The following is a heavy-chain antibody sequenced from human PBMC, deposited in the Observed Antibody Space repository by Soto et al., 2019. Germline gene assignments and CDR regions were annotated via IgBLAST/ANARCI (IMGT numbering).Heavy chain of an antibody. D-gene: IGHD2-2*01. CDR2: IYYSGST. CDR3: ARVSRREDCSSTSCYLENWFDP. Sequence: SETLSLTCTVSGGSISSSSYYWGWIRQPPGKGLEWIGSIYYSGSTYYNPSLKSRVTISVDTSKNQFSLKLSSVTAADTAVYYCARVSRREDCSSTSCYLENWFDPWGQGTLVTVSS. J-gene: IGHJ5*02. V-gene: IGHV4-39*01. CDR1: GGSISSSSYY.